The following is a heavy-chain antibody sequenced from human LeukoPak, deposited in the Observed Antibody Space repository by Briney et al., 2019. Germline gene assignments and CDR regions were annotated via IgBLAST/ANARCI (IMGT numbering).Heavy chain of an antibody. V-gene: IGHV3-74*01. Sequence: GGSLRLSCVASGFTFSSNWMHWVRQTPGKGLVWVSRISSDGSDTSYADSVKGRFTISRDNAKNTLYLQMNSLRAEDTAVYYCARGADSGYSSDNWGQGTLVSVSS. CDR2: ISSDGSDT. CDR3: ARGADSGYSSDN. CDR1: GFTFSSNW. J-gene: IGHJ4*02. D-gene: IGHD3-9*01.